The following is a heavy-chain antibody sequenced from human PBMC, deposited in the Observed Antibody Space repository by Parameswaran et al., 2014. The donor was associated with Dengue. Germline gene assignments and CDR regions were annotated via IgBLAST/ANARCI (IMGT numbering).Heavy chain of an antibody. J-gene: IGHJ6*02. V-gene: IGHV4-34*01. D-gene: IGHD1-26*01. Sequence: RWIRQPPGKGLEWIGEINHSGSTNYNPSLKSRVTISVDTSKNQFSLKLSSVTAADTAVYYCARGHKRIVGATTPYYYYYGMDVWGQGTTVTVSS. CDR3: ARGHKRIVGATTPYYYYYGMDV. CDR2: INHSGST.